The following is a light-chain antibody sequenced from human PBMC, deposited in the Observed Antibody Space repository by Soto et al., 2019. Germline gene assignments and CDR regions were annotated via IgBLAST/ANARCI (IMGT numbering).Light chain of an antibody. CDR2: GAS. Sequence: EIVMTQSPATLSVSPGGRATLSCRASQSVSSYLAWYRQRPGQPPRLLIYGASTRATGIPARFSGSGSGTEFSLTISILQSEDFAFDSCQQYHTWPTKYTFGQGTKLEIK. CDR3: QQYHTWPTKYT. J-gene: IGKJ2*01. V-gene: IGKV3-15*01. CDR1: QSVSSY.